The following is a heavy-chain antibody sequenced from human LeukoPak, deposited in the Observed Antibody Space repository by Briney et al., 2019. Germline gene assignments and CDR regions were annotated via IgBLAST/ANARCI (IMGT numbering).Heavy chain of an antibody. J-gene: IGHJ4*02. CDR3: ARDWDSSGYYYDY. CDR2: IYSGGST. Sequence: PGGSLRLSCAVSGFTVSSNYMSWVRQAPGKGLEWVSVIYSGGSTYYADSVKGRFTISRDNSKNTLYLQMNSLRAEDTAVYYCARDWDSSGYYYDYWGQGTLVTVSS. V-gene: IGHV3-66*02. CDR1: GFTVSSNY. D-gene: IGHD3-22*01.